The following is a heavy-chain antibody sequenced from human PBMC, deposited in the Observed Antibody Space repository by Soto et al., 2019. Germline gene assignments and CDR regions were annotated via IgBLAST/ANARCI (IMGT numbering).Heavy chain of an antibody. CDR1: GFTVSSNY. CDR2: IYSGGST. CDR3: ARGFVDGCNPRLYYYYYGMDV. V-gene: IGHV3-53*01. J-gene: IGHJ6*02. D-gene: IGHD3-10*01. Sequence: GGSLRLCCAASGFTVSSNYMSWVRQAPGKGLEWVSVIYSGGSTYYADSVKGRFTISRDNSKNTLYLQMNSLRAEDTAVYYCARGFVDGCNPRLYYYYYGMDVWGQRTTVTSP.